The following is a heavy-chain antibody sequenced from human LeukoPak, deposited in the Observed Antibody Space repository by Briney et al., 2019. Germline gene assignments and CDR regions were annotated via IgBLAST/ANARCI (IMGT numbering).Heavy chain of an antibody. J-gene: IGHJ5*02. CDR3: ARDRAHYARLDP. CDR2: IYYSGST. D-gene: IGHD3-16*01. CDR1: SGSISSDHYY. V-gene: IGHV4-31*03. Sequence: PSETLSLTCTVSSGSISSDHYYCTWIRQHPGKLLEWIGYIYYSGSTYYNPSLKSRVTISVDTSKNQFSLKLSPVTAADTAVYYCARDRAHYARLDPWGQGTLVTVSS.